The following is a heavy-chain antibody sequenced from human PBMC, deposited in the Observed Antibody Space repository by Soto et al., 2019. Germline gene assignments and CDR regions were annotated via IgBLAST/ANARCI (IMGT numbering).Heavy chain of an antibody. V-gene: IGHV1-69*13. D-gene: IGHD5-18*01. CDR1: GYTFTSYA. J-gene: IGHJ4*02. CDR3: ARAPEGGYSYGTTRYYFDY. CDR2: IIPIFGTA. Sequence: SVKVSCKASGYTFTSYAMHWVRQAPGQGLEWMGGIIPIFGTANYAQKFQGRVTITADESTSTAYMELSSLRSEDTAVYYCARAPEGGYSYGTTRYYFDYWGQGTLVTVSS.